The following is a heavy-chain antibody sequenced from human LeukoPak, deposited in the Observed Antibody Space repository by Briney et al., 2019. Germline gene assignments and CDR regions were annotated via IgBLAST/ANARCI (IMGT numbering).Heavy chain of an antibody. D-gene: IGHD5-12*01. CDR2: IKQDGSEK. CDR3: ARLDLGDSGYVGLVDFYGMDV. J-gene: IGHJ6*02. CDR1: GFTFSSYW. Sequence: PGGSLRLSCAASGFTFSSYWMSWVRQAPGKGLEWVANIKQDGSEKYYVDSVKGRFTISRDNAKNSLYLQMNSLRAEDTAVYYCARLDLGDSGYVGLVDFYGMDVWGQGTTVTVSS. V-gene: IGHV3-7*01.